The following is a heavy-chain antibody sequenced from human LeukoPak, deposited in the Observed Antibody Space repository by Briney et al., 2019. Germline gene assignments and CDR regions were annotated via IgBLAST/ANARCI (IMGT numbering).Heavy chain of an antibody. CDR2: ISGTGGST. J-gene: IGHJ4*02. V-gene: IGHV3-23*01. CDR3: ATRPPKGSSWYRGHFDC. CDR1: GFTFNNYA. Sequence: QAGGSLRLSCAASGFTFNNYAMSWVRQAPGKGLEWVSAISGTGGSTYYADSVKGRFTISRDNSKNTLYLQMNSLRAEDTAVYYCATRPPKGSSWYRGHFDCWGQGTLVTVSS. D-gene: IGHD6-13*01.